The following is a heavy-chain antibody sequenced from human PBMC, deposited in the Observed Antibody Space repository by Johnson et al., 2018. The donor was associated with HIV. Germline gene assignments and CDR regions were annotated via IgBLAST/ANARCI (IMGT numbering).Heavy chain of an antibody. CDR3: ARGPKNPGLDAFDI. CDR1: GFTFSSYG. D-gene: IGHD1-14*01. Sequence: QVQLVESGGGVVQPGRSLRLSCAVSGFTFSSYGMHWVRRAPGKGLEWVAVISNDGSFQYYTDSVKGRFTISRDNSKNTLYLQMNSLKTEDTAVYYCARGPKNPGLDAFDIWGQGTVVTVSS. CDR2: ISNDGSFQ. J-gene: IGHJ3*02. V-gene: IGHV3-30*03.